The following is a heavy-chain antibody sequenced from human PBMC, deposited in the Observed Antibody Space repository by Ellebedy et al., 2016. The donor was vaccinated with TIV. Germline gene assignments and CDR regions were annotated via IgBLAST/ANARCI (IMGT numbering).Heavy chain of an antibody. J-gene: IGHJ3*02. V-gene: IGHV3-23*01. Sequence: GESLKISCAASGFTFSDYYMSWIRQAPGKGLEWVSYISSSGGSTYYADSVKGRFTISRDNSKNTLYLQMNSLRAEDTAVYYGAKFDWGSSSGAFDIWGQGTMVTVSS. CDR2: ISSSGGST. D-gene: IGHD3-16*01. CDR1: GFTFSDYY. CDR3: AKFDWGSSSGAFDI.